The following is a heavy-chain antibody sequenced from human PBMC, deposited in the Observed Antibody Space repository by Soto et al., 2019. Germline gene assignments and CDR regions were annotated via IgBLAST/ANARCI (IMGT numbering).Heavy chain of an antibody. J-gene: IGHJ6*02. Sequence: GGSLRLSCAASGFTFSSYGMHWVRQVPGEGLEWVAVISYDGSNKYYADSVKGRFTISRDNSKNTLFLQMNSLRGEDTAVYYCAKESYSSSSYYYGMDGWGQGPTVTVSS. V-gene: IGHV3-30*18. CDR1: GFTFSSYG. CDR2: ISYDGSNK. D-gene: IGHD6-6*01. CDR3: AKESYSSSSYYYGMDG.